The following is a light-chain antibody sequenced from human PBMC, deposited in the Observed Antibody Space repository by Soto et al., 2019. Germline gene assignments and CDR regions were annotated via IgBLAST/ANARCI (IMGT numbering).Light chain of an antibody. V-gene: IGLV2-23*01. J-gene: IGLJ2*01. Sequence: QSALTQPASVSGSPGQSVTMSCAGASSDVGSYNLVSWYQQYPGKAPKLIIYEGNKRPSGVSNRFSGSESGNTASLTISGLQAEDAADYYRCSFAGSSTSFGGGTKLTVL. CDR3: CSFAGSSTS. CDR2: EGN. CDR1: SSDVGSYNL.